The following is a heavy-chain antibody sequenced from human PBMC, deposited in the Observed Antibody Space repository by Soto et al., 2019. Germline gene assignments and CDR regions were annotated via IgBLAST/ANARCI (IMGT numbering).Heavy chain of an antibody. Sequence: GGSLRLSCAASGFTFSSYAMSWVRQAPGKGLGWVSAISGSGGSTYYADSVKGRFTISRDNSKNTLYLQMNSLRAEDTAVYYCATRHYFDWLNWFDPWGQGTLFTVSS. J-gene: IGHJ5*02. V-gene: IGHV3-23*01. CDR1: GFTFSSYA. CDR3: ATRHYFDWLNWFDP. CDR2: ISGSGGST. D-gene: IGHD3-9*01.